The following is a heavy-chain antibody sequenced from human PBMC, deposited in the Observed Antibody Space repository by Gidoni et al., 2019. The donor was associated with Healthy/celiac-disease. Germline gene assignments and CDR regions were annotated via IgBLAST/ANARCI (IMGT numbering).Heavy chain of an antibody. J-gene: IGHJ4*02. Sequence: WVAVISYDGSNKYYADSVKGRFTISRDNSKNTLYLQMNSLRAEDTAVYYCASDDSSGYSARMSEGYWGQGTLVTVSS. CDR3: ASDDSSGYSARMSEGY. CDR2: ISYDGSNK. D-gene: IGHD3-22*01. V-gene: IGHV3-30-3*01.